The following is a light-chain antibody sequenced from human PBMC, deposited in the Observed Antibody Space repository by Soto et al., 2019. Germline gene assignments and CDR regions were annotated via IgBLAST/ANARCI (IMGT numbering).Light chain of an antibody. V-gene: IGKV4-1*01. CDR1: QSVLYSSNNKNY. J-gene: IGKJ1*01. Sequence: DIVMTQSPDSLAVSLGERATINCKSSQSVLYSSNNKNYLAWYQQKPGQPPKLLIYWASTRESGVPDRFSGSGSETDFTLTISSLQAEDVAVYYCQQYYSTPRTFGQGTKVENK. CDR2: WAS. CDR3: QQYYSTPRT.